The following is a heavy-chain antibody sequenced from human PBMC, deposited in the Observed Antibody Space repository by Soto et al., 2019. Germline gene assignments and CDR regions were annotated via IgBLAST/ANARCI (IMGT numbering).Heavy chain of an antibody. V-gene: IGHV3-23*01. CDR3: ARQSRGGITDY. CDR1: GFIFSSYV. CDR2: ISGSGDNA. J-gene: IGHJ4*02. D-gene: IGHD3-16*01. Sequence: VGSLRLSCTVSGFIFSSYVMSWVRQAPVKGLEWVSYISGSGDNAYYADSVKGRFTNSRDNSKNTLYLQMNSLRAGDTAVYYCARQSRGGITDYWGQGTLVTVSS.